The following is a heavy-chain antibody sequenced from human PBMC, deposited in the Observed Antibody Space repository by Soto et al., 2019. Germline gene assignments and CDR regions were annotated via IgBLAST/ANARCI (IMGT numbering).Heavy chain of an antibody. D-gene: IGHD2-15*01. J-gene: IGHJ5*02. CDR1: GGSFSGYY. CDR2: INHSGST. CDR3: ARGLVVVAANNWFDP. V-gene: IGHV4-34*01. Sequence: LSLTCAVYGGSFSGYYWSWIRQPPGKGLEWIGEINHSGSTNYNPSLKSRVTISVDTSKNQFSLKLSSVTAADTAVYYCARGLVVVAANNWFDPWGQGTLVTVSS.